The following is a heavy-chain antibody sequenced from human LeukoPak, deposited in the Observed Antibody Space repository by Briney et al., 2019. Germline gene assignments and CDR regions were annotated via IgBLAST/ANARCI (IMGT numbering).Heavy chain of an antibody. CDR2: IYYSGST. V-gene: IGHV4-39*01. J-gene: IGHJ4*02. CDR1: GGSISSSGYY. CDR3: ARHPPYTAYSGSWGGNYFDY. Sequence: PSETLSLTCSVSGGSISSSGYYWGWIRQPPGKGLEWIGNIYYSGSTYYNPSLKSRVTISVDTSKNQFSLNLRSVTAADTAVYYCARHPPYTAYSGSWGGNYFDYWGQGTLVTVSS. D-gene: IGHD6-13*01.